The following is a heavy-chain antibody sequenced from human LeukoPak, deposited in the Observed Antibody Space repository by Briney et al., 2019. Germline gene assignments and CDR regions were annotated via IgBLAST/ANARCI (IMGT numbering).Heavy chain of an antibody. CDR2: IRYDGGNK. J-gene: IGHJ6*03. Sequence: GGSLSLSWAACGLTFSTYVMHWVRPAPGKGLEWGAFIRYDGGNKYYADSVTGRFTISRDNYQITLYPQISSLRTEDAAEYDCSKEGGSYYSYYYYMDDWGKGTTVTVSS. CDR3: SKEGGSYYSYYYYMDD. CDR1: GLTFSTYV. D-gene: IGHD1-26*01. V-gene: IGHV3-30*02.